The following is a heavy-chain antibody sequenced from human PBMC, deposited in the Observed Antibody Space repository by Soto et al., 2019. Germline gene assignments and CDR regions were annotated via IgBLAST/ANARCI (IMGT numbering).Heavy chain of an antibody. D-gene: IGHD5-12*01. V-gene: IGHV3-23*01. Sequence: EVQLLESGGDLVQPGGSLRLSCAVSGFTFSSYAMNWVRQAPGKGLEWVSAISGSGGSTFYADSVKGRFVVSRDNSRDTMYLQMNILRVDDTAVYYCTKPSGNDFMIDYWGQGTLAIVSS. CDR2: ISGSGGST. J-gene: IGHJ4*01. CDR1: GFTFSSYA. CDR3: TKPSGNDFMIDY.